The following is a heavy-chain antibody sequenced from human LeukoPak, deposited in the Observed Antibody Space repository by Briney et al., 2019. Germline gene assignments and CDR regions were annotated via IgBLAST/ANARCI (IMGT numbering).Heavy chain of an antibody. CDR3: TRVAYSDGYSQAFDI. J-gene: IGHJ3*02. CDR2: ISGSGGST. CDR1: GFTFSSYA. D-gene: IGHD2-21*01. V-gene: IGHV3-23*01. Sequence: GGSLRLSCAASGFTFSSYAMSWVRQAPGKGLEWVSAISGSGGSTYYADSVKGRFTISRDNSKNTLYLQMNSLRAEDTAVYYCTRVAYSDGYSQAFDIWGQGTMVTVSS.